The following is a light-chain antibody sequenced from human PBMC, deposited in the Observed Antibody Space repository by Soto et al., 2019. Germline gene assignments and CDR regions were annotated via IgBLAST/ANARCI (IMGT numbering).Light chain of an antibody. J-gene: IGLJ1*01. CDR3: SSYKSSRTPPYV. Sequence: QSALTQPASVSGSPGQSITISCTGTSSDVGGYNLVSWYQQYPDKAPKLMIFDVNTRPSGASNRASGSKSGNTASLTTSGLQAEDEADYYCSSYKSSRTPPYVFGTGTTLAVL. V-gene: IGLV2-14*01. CDR1: SSDVGGYNL. CDR2: DVN.